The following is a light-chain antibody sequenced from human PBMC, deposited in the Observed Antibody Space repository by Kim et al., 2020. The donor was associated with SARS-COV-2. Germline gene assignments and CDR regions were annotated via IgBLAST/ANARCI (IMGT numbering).Light chain of an antibody. Sequence: EIVMTQSPGTLSVSPGERVTLSCRASQSITTTLAWYYQIPGQPPRLLIYAASTRAAGIPARFSGRGSGTEFTLTISSLQSEDFAVYYCQNYNSWPPGGSFGQGTKLEI. CDR1: QSITTT. J-gene: IGKJ2*01. V-gene: IGKV3-15*01. CDR3: QNYNSWPPGGS. CDR2: AAS.